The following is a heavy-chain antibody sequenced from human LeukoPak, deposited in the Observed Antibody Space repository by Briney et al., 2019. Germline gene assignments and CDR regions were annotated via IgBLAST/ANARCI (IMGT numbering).Heavy chain of an antibody. CDR2: IYADDSET. V-gene: IGHV5-51*01. D-gene: IGHD6-19*01. CDR1: GYSFTNYW. Sequence: ESLKISFKGFGYSFTNYWVAWVRQMPGKGLDCMGIIYADDSETRYSASFQGQVTLTVDKSINTAYLQWSSLKDSDSAIYYCARRGRFSSGRGEFDYWGQGTLVTVSS. J-gene: IGHJ4*02. CDR3: ARRGRFSSGRGEFDY.